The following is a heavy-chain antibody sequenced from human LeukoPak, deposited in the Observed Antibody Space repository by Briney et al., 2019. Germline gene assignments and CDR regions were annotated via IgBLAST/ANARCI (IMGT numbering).Heavy chain of an antibody. Sequence: GGSLRLSCAASGFTFSTYSMNWVRQAPGKGLEWVSSISSSSSYIYYADSVKGRFTISRDNSKNTLYLQMNSLRAEDTAVYYCARDPQSSQQLVSYWGQGTLVIVSS. J-gene: IGHJ4*02. V-gene: IGHV3-21*04. CDR3: ARDPQSSQQLVSY. CDR1: GFTFSTYS. CDR2: ISSSSSYI. D-gene: IGHD6-13*01.